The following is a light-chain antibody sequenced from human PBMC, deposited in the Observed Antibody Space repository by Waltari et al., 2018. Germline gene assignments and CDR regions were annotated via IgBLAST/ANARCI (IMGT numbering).Light chain of an antibody. J-gene: IGLJ2*01. CDR3: CSYAGSSTVV. V-gene: IGLV2-23*02. CDR1: CSDVGSYNL. Sequence: QSALTQPASVSGSPRQSITIPCTGTCSDVGSYNLVPWYHQHPGKAPKLMIYEVTKRPSGVSNRFSGSKSGNTASLTISGLQAEDEADYYCCSYAGSSTVVFGGGTKLTVL. CDR2: EVT.